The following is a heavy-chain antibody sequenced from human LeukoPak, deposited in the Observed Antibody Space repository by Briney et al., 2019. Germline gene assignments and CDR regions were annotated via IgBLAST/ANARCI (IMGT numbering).Heavy chain of an antibody. Sequence: SETLSLTCAVSGGSISSGGYSWSWLRQPPGKGLEWIGYIYHSGSTYYNPSLKSRVTISVDRSKNQFSLKLSSVTAADTAVYYCARVKQQLGGYYFDYWGQGTLVTVSS. CDR3: ARVKQQLGGYYFDY. J-gene: IGHJ4*02. V-gene: IGHV4-30-2*01. CDR1: GGSISSGGYS. CDR2: IYHSGST. D-gene: IGHD6-13*01.